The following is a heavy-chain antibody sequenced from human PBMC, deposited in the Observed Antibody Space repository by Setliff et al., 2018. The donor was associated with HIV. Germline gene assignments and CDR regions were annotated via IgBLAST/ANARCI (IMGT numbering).Heavy chain of an antibody. CDR3: ATGLIMAPDY. Sequence: SETLSLTCTVSGGSINSYYWSWIRQPPGKGLEWIGEIYHSGNTNYNPSLKSRVTISMGTSRNQFSLKLRSVTAADTAVYYCATGLIMAPDYWGQGSPVTVSS. CDR2: IYHSGNT. V-gene: IGHV4-34*01. D-gene: IGHD2-8*01. CDR1: GGSINSYY. J-gene: IGHJ4*02.